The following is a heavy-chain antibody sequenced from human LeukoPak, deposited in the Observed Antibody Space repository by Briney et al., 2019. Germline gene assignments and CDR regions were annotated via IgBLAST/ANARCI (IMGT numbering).Heavy chain of an antibody. CDR1: GFTFRSHA. J-gene: IGHJ5*02. CDR3: MRDYMGWFDP. D-gene: IGHD3-10*01. Sequence: GGSLRLSCVGSGFTFRSHAMSWVRQAPEKGLEFVSGIYENGGTTYYADSVKGRFSISRDTASNTMHLEMNNLRIEDTAVYYCMRDYMGWFDPWGQGSLVTVSS. V-gene: IGHV3-23*01. CDR2: IYENGGTT.